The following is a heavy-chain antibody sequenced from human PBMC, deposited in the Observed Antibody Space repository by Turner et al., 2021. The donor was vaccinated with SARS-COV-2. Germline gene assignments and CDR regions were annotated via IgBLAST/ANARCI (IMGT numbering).Heavy chain of an antibody. D-gene: IGHD6-13*01. CDR3: AGEAAAVDFHGGFDP. J-gene: IGHJ5*02. Sequence: EVQLLESGGGLVKPGGSLSLSCAAFGPPDSSNYMSWVRQAPGKGLEWVSVMYSGGSTYDASSVKGRFTISRDNSKNTLYLQMNTLRAEDTSVYYCAGEAAAVDFHGGFDPWGQGTLVTVSS. CDR1: GPPDSSNY. V-gene: IGHV3-66*01. CDR2: MYSGGST.